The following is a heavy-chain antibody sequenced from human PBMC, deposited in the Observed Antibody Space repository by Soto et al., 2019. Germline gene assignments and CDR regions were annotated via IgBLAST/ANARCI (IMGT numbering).Heavy chain of an antibody. CDR1: GYTFTSYG. CDR2: ISAYNGNT. Sequence: QVQLVQSGAEVKKPGASVKVSCKASGYTFTSYGISWVRQAPGQGLEWMGWISAYNGNTNYAQKLQGRVTMTTDTSTSTAYMELRSLRSDDTAVYDCARARYSSSWYGRGYYYYGMDVWGQVTTVTVSS. V-gene: IGHV1-18*04. CDR3: ARARYSSSWYGRGYYYYGMDV. D-gene: IGHD6-13*01. J-gene: IGHJ6*02.